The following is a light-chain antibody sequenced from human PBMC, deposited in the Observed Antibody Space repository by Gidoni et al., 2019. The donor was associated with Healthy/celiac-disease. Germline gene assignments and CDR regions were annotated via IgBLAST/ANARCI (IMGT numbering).Light chain of an antibody. V-gene: IGKV1-39*01. Sequence: DIQMTQSPSSLSASVGDRVTITCRASQSISNYLNWYQQKPGKAPKLLIYAASSLQSGVPSRFSGGGSGTDFTLTISSLQPEDFATYYCQQSYSTPGSFXQXTKVEIK. CDR3: QQSYSTPGS. CDR2: AAS. CDR1: QSISNY. J-gene: IGKJ1*01.